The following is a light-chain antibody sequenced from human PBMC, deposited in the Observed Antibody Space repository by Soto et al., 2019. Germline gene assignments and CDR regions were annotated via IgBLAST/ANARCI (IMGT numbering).Light chain of an antibody. CDR1: QTISSW. J-gene: IGKJ1*01. Sequence: DIQMTQSPSTLSGSVGDRVTITCRASQTISSWLAWYQQKPGKAPKLLIYKASTLKSGVPSRFSGSGSGTEFTLKISSLQPDDFATYYCKHYNSYSEAFGQGTKVELK. CDR3: KHYNSYSEA. CDR2: KAS. V-gene: IGKV1-5*03.